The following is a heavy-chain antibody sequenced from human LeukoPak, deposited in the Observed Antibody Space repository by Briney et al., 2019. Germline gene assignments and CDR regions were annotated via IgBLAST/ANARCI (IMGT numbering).Heavy chain of an antibody. CDR1: GTTLTALG. V-gene: IGHV1-18*01. CDR2: ISAYNGNT. J-gene: IGHJ4*02. Sequence: ASVKVSSRPPGTTLTALGIAGWDQPLGQGLDWMGWISAYNGNTNYAQKLQGRVTMTTDTSTSTAYMELRSLRSDDTAVYYCAREDYGGNLIDYWGQGTLVTVSS. CDR3: AREDYGGNLIDY. D-gene: IGHD4-23*01.